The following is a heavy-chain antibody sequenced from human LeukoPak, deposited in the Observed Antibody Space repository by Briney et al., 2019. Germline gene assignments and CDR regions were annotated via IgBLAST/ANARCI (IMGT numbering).Heavy chain of an antibody. CDR2: ISHSGST. V-gene: IGHV4-34*01. CDR1: GGSFSDYY. Sequence: SETLSLTCAVYGGSFSDYYWSWIRQPPGKGLEWIGEISHSGSTNYSPSLKSRVTISVDTSKNQFSLKLNSVTAADTAVYYCAREVGGQARLIDYWGQGILVTVSS. D-gene: IGHD1-26*01. CDR3: AREVGGQARLIDY. J-gene: IGHJ4*02.